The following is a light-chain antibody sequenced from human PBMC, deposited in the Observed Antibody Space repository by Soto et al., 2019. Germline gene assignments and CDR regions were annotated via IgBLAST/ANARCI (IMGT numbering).Light chain of an antibody. Sequence: DIQMTQSPFSLSASVGDRVTITCRASQSISSHLNWYQQKPGKAPKLLMYAASTLQSGVPSRFSGSGSGTDFTLTISSLQPEDFATYYCQQSYSTPPTFGQGTKVEIK. CDR3: QQSYSTPPT. V-gene: IGKV1-39*01. CDR2: AAS. CDR1: QSISSH. J-gene: IGKJ1*01.